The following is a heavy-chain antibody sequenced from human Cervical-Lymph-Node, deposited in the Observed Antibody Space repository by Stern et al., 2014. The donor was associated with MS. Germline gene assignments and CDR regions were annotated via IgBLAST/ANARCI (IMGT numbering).Heavy chain of an antibody. D-gene: IGHD2-2*01. J-gene: IGHJ6*02. Sequence: EVQLVESGGALVQPGRSLRLSCAASGFTFADYAMPWVRQPPGTGLEWVSGVGWNGGDIGYADSVKGRFIISRDNAKNSLYLQMNSLRPEDTAFYYCAKSPGAYYFLGMDVWGQGTTVTVSS. CDR1: GFTFADYA. CDR3: AKSPGAYYFLGMDV. V-gene: IGHV3-9*01. CDR2: VGWNGGDI.